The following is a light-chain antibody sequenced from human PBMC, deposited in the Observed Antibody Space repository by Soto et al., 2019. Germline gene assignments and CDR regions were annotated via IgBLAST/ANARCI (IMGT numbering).Light chain of an antibody. CDR2: EVT. J-gene: IGLJ2*01. CDR1: SSDLGDYNY. CDR3: TSYTSSTTVI. V-gene: IGLV2-14*01. Sequence: QSALTKPASMSGSPGQSITISCTGTSSDLGDYNYVSWYQQHPGKAPKLMIFEVTNRPSGVSSRFSGSKSGNTASLTISGLQAEDEAHYYCTSYTSSTTVIFGGGTKLTVL.